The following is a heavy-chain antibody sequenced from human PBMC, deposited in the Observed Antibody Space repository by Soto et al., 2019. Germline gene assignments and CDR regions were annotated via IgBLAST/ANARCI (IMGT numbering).Heavy chain of an antibody. Sequence: QLTLNESGPTVVRPTETLTLTCRFSGFSLTTRGVGVGWIRQSPGQAPEWLALIYWDDVKRYSASLKSRLTITKDTSKNQVVLTVADLDPTDTATYYCAHRVLRTVFGLVTTTAIYFDFWGQGTPVAVSS. CDR1: GFSLTTRGVG. J-gene: IGHJ4*02. CDR3: AHRVLRTVFGLVTTTAIYFDF. CDR2: IYWDDVK. D-gene: IGHD3-3*01. V-gene: IGHV2-5*02.